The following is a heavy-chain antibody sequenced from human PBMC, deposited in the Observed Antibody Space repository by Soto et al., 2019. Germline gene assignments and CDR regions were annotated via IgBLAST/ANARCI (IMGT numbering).Heavy chain of an antibody. CDR3: VRALGQWELSWWFDP. CDR1: GFTFSTYW. V-gene: IGHV3-7*01. Sequence: GGSLRLSCAASGFTFSTYWMSWVRQAPGKGLEWVANIKQDGSEKYYVDSVKGRFTISRDNAKNSLYLQMNSLRAEDTAVYYCVRALGQWELSWWFDPWGQGTLVTVSS. D-gene: IGHD1-26*01. J-gene: IGHJ5*02. CDR2: IKQDGSEK.